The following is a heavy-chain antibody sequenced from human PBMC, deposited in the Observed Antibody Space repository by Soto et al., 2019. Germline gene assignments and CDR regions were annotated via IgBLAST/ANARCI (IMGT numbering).Heavy chain of an antibody. V-gene: IGHV3-23*01. J-gene: IGHJ4*02. CDR3: ARDRTRFDLLNSEPFDS. CDR2: ISGSGGST. D-gene: IGHD3-9*01. CDR1: GFTFSSYA. Sequence: GGSLRLSCAASGFTFSSYAMSWVRQAPGKGLEWVSAISGSGGSTYYADSVKGRFTISRDNSKNTLYLQMNSLRAEDTAVYYCARDRTRFDLLNSEPFDSSGQGTLVTVSS.